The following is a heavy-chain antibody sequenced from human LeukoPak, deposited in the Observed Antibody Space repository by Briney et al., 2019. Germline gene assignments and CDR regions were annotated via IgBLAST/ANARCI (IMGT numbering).Heavy chain of an antibody. CDR3: AAPGASGFVGNFWSGPLDF. D-gene: IGHD3-3*01. J-gene: IGHJ4*02. CDR1: GYTFTSHY. Sequence: ASVKVSCRASGYTFTSHYIPWVRQAPGQGLEWMGIINPSAGSTSYPQKFQGRVTMTRDTSTSTVYMELSSLRSEDTAVYYCAAPGASGFVGNFWSGPLDFWGQGTLVTVSS. V-gene: IGHV1-46*01. CDR2: INPSAGST.